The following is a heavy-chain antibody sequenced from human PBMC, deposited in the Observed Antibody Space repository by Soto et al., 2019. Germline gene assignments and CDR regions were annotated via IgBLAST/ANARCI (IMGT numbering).Heavy chain of an antibody. CDR2: IIPIFGTA. CDR3: ARDSRGVVVAPAARDYYYYGMDV. V-gene: IGHV1-69*13. CDR1: GGTFSSYA. Sequence: GASVKVSCKASGGTFSSYAMSWVRQAPGQGLEWMGGIIPIFGTANYAQKFQGRVTITADESTSTAYMELSSLRSEDTAVYYCARDSRGVVVAPAARDYYYYGMDVWGQGTTVTVSS. D-gene: IGHD2-2*01. J-gene: IGHJ6*02.